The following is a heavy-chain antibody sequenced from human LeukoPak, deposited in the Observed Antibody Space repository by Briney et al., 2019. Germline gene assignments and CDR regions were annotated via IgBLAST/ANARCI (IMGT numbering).Heavy chain of an antibody. CDR3: ARDRTYYCGSGSYYPYVY. D-gene: IGHD3-10*01. CDR2: ISSSSSYI. CDR1: GFTFSSYS. Sequence: GGSLRLSCAASGFTFSSYSMNWVRQAPGKGLEWVSSISSSSSYIYYADSVKGRFTISRDNAKNSLYLQMNSLRAEDTAVYYCARDRTYYCGSGSYYPYVYWGQGTLVTVSS. J-gene: IGHJ4*02. V-gene: IGHV3-21*01.